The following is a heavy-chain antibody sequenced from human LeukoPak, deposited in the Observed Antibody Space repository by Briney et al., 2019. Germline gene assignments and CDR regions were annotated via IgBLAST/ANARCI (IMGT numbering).Heavy chain of an antibody. CDR3: ARIPSGDVDTAMVMYYHYGMDV. CDR2: IIPLFGIV. CDR1: GGTFSSHT. D-gene: IGHD5-18*01. Sequence: SVKVSCKASGGTFSSHTISWVRQAPEQGLEWMGRIIPLFGIVNYAQKFQDRVTITADKSTCTAYMEVSSLRSEDTAVYYCARIPSGDVDTAMVMYYHYGMDVWGQGTTVTVSS. J-gene: IGHJ6*02. V-gene: IGHV1-69*02.